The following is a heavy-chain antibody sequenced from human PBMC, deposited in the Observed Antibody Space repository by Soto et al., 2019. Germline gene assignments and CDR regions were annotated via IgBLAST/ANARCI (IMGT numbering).Heavy chain of an antibody. CDR3: ARGGSSSDNGMDV. CDR1: GFTFSTYS. J-gene: IGHJ6*02. CDR2: ISSRSYTI. D-gene: IGHD6-6*01. V-gene: IGHV3-48*02. Sequence: EVKLVESGGDLVQPGGSLRLSCAASGFTFSTYSMNWVRQAPGKGLEWVSYISSRSYTIYYVDSVKGRFTISRDNAKNSLYLQMNSLRDEDTAVYYCARGGSSSDNGMDVWGQGTTVTVPS.